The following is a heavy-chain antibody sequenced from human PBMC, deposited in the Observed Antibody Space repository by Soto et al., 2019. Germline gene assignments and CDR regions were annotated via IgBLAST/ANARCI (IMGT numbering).Heavy chain of an antibody. J-gene: IGHJ6*02. Sequence: GESLKISCKGSGYSFTSYWIGWVRQMPGKGLEWMGIIYPGDSDTRYSPSFQGQVTISADKSISTAYLQWSSLKASDTAMYYCARIPYGDYYYYYGMDVWGQGTTVTVSS. D-gene: IGHD4-17*01. CDR1: GYSFTSYW. V-gene: IGHV5-51*01. CDR3: ARIPYGDYYYYYGMDV. CDR2: IYPGDSDT.